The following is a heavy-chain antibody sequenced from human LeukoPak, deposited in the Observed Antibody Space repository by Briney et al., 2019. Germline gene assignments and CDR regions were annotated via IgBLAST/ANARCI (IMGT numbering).Heavy chain of an antibody. CDR3: TRDASPDIVSTVMYFDY. D-gene: IGHD5/OR15-5a*01. CDR2: IRRKAHGGTT. J-gene: IGHJ4*02. Sequence: PGGSLRLSCTASGFTFGDHGMSWVRQSPGKGLEWVGFIRRKAHGGTTEYAASVKGRFSISRDDSKSIVYLQMNSLKTEDTAVYHCTRDASPDIVSTVMYFDYWGQGTLVTVSS. V-gene: IGHV3-49*04. CDR1: GFTFGDHG.